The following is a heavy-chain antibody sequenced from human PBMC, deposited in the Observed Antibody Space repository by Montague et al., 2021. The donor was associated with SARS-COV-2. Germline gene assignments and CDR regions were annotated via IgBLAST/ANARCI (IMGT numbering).Heavy chain of an antibody. CDR1: GFSFSSYS. V-gene: IGHV3-21*01. CDR3: ARAFVGHCGRTYNHCFSRYFDL. J-gene: IGHJ2*01. D-gene: IGHD2-21*01. CDR2: ISSSSRYI. Sequence: SLRLSCAVSGFSFSSYSMNWVRQAPGKGLEWVSSISSSSRYIYYADSVKGRFVISRDDAKNSLYLQMSSLRAEDTAVYYCARAFVGHCGRTYNHCFSRYFDLWGRGTLVTVSS.